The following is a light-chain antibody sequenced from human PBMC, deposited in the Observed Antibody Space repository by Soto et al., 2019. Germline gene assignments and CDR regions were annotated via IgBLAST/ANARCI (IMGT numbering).Light chain of an antibody. CDR1: SSDIGDYNS. J-gene: IGLJ1*01. CDR2: EVS. V-gene: IGLV2-14*01. CDR3: SSYTSSSTYV. Sequence: QSALTQPASVSGSPGQSITISCTGTSSDIGDYNSVSWYQQHPGKAPKLIIYEVSNRPSGISNRFSGSKSGNTASLTISGLQAEDEADYSCSSYTSSSTYVFGTGTKLTGL.